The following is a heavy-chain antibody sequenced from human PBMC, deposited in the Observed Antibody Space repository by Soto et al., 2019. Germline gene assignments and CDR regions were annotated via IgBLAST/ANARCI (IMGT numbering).Heavy chain of an antibody. Sequence: QVQLQQWGAGLLKPSETLSLTCAVYGGSVSGYYWSWIRQPPGKGLEWIGEINHSGNNNYSPSLKRRVTMSVDKSKNQLSLKLNSVTAADTAVYYCARGEVTTGVYWGQGTLVTVSS. CDR3: ARGEVTTGVY. CDR1: GGSVSGYY. D-gene: IGHD4-17*01. J-gene: IGHJ4*02. V-gene: IGHV4-34*01. CDR2: INHSGNN.